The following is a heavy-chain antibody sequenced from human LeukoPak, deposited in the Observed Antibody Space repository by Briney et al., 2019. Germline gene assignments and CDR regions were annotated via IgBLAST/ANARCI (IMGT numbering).Heavy chain of an antibody. CDR1: GFNFSSYA. CDR2: ISGSGGST. CDR3: TKLHSFYCTDGNCYSDF. J-gene: IGHJ4*02. Sequence: PGGSLRLSSAVSGFNFSSYAMSWVRQAPGKGLEWVSAISGSGGSTYYADSVKGRFTISRDNSKNIQYLQMYSLRADDTAVYYCTKLHSFYCTDGNCYSDFWGQGTLVTVSS. D-gene: IGHD2-15*01. V-gene: IGHV3-23*01.